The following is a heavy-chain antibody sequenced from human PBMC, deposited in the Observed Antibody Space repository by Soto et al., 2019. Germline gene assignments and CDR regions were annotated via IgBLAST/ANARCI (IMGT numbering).Heavy chain of an antibody. J-gene: IGHJ4*02. CDR2: IKSKTDGGTT. V-gene: IGHV3-15*01. D-gene: IGHD3-9*01. CDR1: GFTFSNAW. CDR3: TTEGYYDILTGYLPLGY. Sequence: GSLRLSCAASGFTFSNAWMSWVRQAPGKGLEWVGRIKSKTDGGTTDYAAPVKGRFTISRDDSKNTLYLQMNSLKTEDTAVYYCTTEGYYDILTGYLPLGYWGQGTLVTVSS.